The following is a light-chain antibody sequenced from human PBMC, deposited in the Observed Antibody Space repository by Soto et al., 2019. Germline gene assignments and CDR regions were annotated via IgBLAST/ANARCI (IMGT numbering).Light chain of an antibody. J-gene: IGKJ1*01. V-gene: IGKV3-15*01. CDR1: QSVNSH. CDR3: QQYNNWPRT. CDR2: GAS. Sequence: EIVMTQSPATLSGSPGERATLSCRASQSVNSHLAWYHQKPGQAPRLLIYGASTRATGIPARFSGSGSGTEFTLTISSLQSEDFAVYYCQQYNNWPRTFSQGTKVEIK.